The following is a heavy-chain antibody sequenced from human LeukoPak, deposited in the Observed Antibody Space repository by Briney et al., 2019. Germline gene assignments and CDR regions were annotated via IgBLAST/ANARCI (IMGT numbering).Heavy chain of an antibody. D-gene: IGHD1-26*01. CDR3: ARFLPQKWELPGNWFDP. CDR1: GYSFTSHY. J-gene: IGHJ5*02. CDR2: INPSGSST. Sequence: ASVKVSCKASGYSFTSHYMHWVRQAPGQGLEWLGLINPSGSSTLYAQKFQGRVTMTRDMSTTTDYMELSSLRSDDTAVYYCARFLPQKWELPGNWFDPWGQGTLVTVSS. V-gene: IGHV1-46*01.